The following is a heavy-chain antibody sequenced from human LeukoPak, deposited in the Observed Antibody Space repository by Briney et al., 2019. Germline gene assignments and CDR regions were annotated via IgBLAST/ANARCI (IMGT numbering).Heavy chain of an antibody. D-gene: IGHD6-13*01. J-gene: IGHJ4*02. CDR2: ISGSGGST. CDR3: AKFASSTWSGVVFDY. Sequence: GGTLRLSCAAYGFTFSTYGMSWVRQAPGKGLEWVSAISGSGGSTYYADSVKGRFTISRDNSKNTLYLQMNSLRAEDTAVYYCAKFASSTWSGVVFDYWGQGTLVTVSS. CDR1: GFTFSTYG. V-gene: IGHV3-23*01.